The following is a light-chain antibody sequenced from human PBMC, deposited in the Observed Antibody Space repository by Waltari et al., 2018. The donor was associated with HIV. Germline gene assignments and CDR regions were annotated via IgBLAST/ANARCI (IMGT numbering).Light chain of an antibody. V-gene: IGLV1-44*01. CDR2: SSN. J-gene: IGLJ3*02. CDR3: ASWVDRLNGWV. CDR1: SSNIESNT. Sequence: QSVLTQPPSTSGTPGQRVTISCSGSSSNIESNTVNWYQNLPGTAPKFIIYSSNLRPSGVPDRFSGSKSGTSASPAISGLQSEDEADYYCASWVDRLNGWVFGGGTKLTVL.